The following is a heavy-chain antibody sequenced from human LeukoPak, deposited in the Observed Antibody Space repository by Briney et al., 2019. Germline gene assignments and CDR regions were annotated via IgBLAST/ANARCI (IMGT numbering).Heavy chain of an antibody. CDR3: ARVTRTIVVGATRINGYYFDY. CDR1: GDSISSYY. J-gene: IGHJ4*02. V-gene: IGHV4-4*07. D-gene: IGHD1-26*01. CDR2: IYTSGGT. Sequence: PSETLSLTCTVSGDSISSYYWSWILQPARKGLEWIGRIYTSGGTNYNPSLKSRVTMSVDTSKNQFSLKLRSVTAADTAVYYCARVTRTIVVGATRINGYYFDYWGQGTLVTVSS.